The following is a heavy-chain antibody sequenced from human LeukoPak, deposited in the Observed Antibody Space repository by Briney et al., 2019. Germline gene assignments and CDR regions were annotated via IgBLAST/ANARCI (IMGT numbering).Heavy chain of an antibody. Sequence: SETLSLTCTVSGGSISSYYWSWIRQPAGKGLERIGRIYTSGSTNYNPSLKSRVTMSVDTSKNQFSLKLSSVTAADTAVYYCARDFAPGAAAATLFDYWGQGALVTVSS. D-gene: IGHD6-13*01. CDR3: ARDFAPGAAAATLFDY. CDR1: GGSISSYY. CDR2: IYTSGST. V-gene: IGHV4-4*07. J-gene: IGHJ4*02.